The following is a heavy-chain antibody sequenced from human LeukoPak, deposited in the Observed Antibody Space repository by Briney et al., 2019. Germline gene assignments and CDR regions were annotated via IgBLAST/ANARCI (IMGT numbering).Heavy chain of an antibody. CDR2: IYHSGST. CDR1: GGSIDVVNYY. Sequence: PSETLSLTCAVSGGSIDVVNYYWSWFRQPPGKGLEWIGYIYHSGSTYYNLSLRNRITISIDTSKNQFSLQLTSVTAADTAVYYCVREAGAAAFDIWGQGTMVTVSS. CDR3: VREAGAAAFDI. J-gene: IGHJ3*02. V-gene: IGHV4-30-2*01. D-gene: IGHD6-13*01.